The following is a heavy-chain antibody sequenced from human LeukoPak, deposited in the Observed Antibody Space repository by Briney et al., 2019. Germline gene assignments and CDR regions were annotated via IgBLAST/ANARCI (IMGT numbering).Heavy chain of an antibody. CDR3: ARDLPVYSSGRLHYYYGMDV. V-gene: IGHV1-46*01. D-gene: IGHD6-19*01. J-gene: IGHJ6*04. CDR1: GYTFTIYY. CDR2: INPSGGST. Sequence: ASVKVSCKASGYTFTIYYVHWVRQAPGQGLEWMGIINPSGGSTSYAEKFQGRVTMTRDTSTSTVYMELSSLRSEDTAVYYCARDLPVYSSGRLHYYYGMDVWGKGTTVTVSS.